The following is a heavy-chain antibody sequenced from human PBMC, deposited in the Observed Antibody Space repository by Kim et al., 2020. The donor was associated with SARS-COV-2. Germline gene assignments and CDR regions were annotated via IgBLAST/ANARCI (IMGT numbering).Heavy chain of an antibody. V-gene: IGHV3-33*06. CDR3: AKDSTYLYDSSGYYYPIYYYYGMDV. D-gene: IGHD3-22*01. J-gene: IGHJ6*02. CDR2: IGYDGSNK. Sequence: GGSLRLSCAASGFTFSSYAMHWVRQAPGKGLEWVAVIGYDGSNKYYADSVKGRFTISRDNSKNTLYLQMNSLRAEDTAVYYCAKDSTYLYDSSGYYYPIYYYYGMDVWGQGTTVTVSS. CDR1: GFTFSSYA.